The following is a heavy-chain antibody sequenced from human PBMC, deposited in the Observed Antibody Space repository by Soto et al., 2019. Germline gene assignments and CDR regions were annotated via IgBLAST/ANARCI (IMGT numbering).Heavy chain of an antibody. CDR3: ARDVNLYGTSRPYYGIDV. D-gene: IGHD2-2*01. CDR2: IYHSGST. V-gene: IGHV4-59*01. Sequence: SETLSLACTVSGDSINNYDWSWIRQPPGKGLEWIGYIYHSGSTDYNPSLKSRVTISVDPSKTQFSLRLSSVTAADTAVYYCARDVNLYGTSRPYYGIDVWGRRTTGT. J-gene: IGHJ6*02. CDR1: GDSINNYD.